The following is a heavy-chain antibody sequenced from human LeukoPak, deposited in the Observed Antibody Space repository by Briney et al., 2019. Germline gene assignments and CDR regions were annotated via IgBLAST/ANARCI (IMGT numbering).Heavy chain of an antibody. Sequence: PSETLSLTCTVSGGSISSYYWSWIRQPPGKGLEWIGYIYYGGSTNYNPSLKSRVTISVDTYKKQFSLKLSSVTAADTAVYYCARVVTSNYYYYYYMDVWGKGTTVTVSS. V-gene: IGHV4-59*01. J-gene: IGHJ6*03. CDR2: IYYGGST. D-gene: IGHD3-10*01. CDR1: GGSISSYY. CDR3: ARVVTSNYYYYYYMDV.